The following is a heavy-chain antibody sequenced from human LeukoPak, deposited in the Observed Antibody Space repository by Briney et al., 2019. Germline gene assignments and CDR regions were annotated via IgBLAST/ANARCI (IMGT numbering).Heavy chain of an antibody. Sequence: SETLSLTCTVSGGSISSYYWSWIRRPAGKGLEWIGRIYTSGSTNYNPSLKSRVTMSVDTSKNQFSLKLSSVTAADTAVYYCARDRYSSTWYDDAFDIWGQGTMVTVSS. J-gene: IGHJ3*02. CDR2: IYTSGST. V-gene: IGHV4-4*07. CDR1: GGSISSYY. CDR3: ARDRYSSTWYDDAFDI. D-gene: IGHD6-13*01.